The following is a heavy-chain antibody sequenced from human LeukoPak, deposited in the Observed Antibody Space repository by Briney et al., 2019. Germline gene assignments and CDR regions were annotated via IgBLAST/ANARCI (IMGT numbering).Heavy chain of an antibody. V-gene: IGHV3-30*03. CDR2: VSSDGSHT. CDR1: GFTFSTYG. CDR3: ARGQLRYFDWSSSNYYYGMDV. D-gene: IGHD3-9*01. Sequence: PGRSLRLSCAASGFTFSTYGLHWVRQAPGKGLEWVAVVSSDGSHTFYGDSVKGRFTISRDNSKNTLYLQMNSLRSEDTAVYFCARGQLRYFDWSSSNYYYGMDVWGQGTTVTVSS. J-gene: IGHJ6*02.